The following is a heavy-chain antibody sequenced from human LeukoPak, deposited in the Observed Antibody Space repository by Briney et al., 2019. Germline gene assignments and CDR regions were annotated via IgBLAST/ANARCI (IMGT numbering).Heavy chain of an antibody. V-gene: IGHV3-49*04. J-gene: IGHJ4*02. CDR1: GFTFGDYA. Sequence: GGSLRLSCTASGFTFGDYAMSWVRQAPGKGREWVGFIRRKAYGGTTEYAASVKGRFTVSRDDSKNIAYLQMNNLKTEDTAVYYCTRVSLVVASVFFDYWGQGTLVTVSS. CDR2: IRRKAYGGTT. D-gene: IGHD2-15*01. CDR3: TRVSLVVASVFFDY.